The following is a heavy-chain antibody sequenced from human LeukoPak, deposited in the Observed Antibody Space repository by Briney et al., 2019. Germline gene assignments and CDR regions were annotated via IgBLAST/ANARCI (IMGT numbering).Heavy chain of an antibody. CDR1: GGTFSSYA. V-gene: IGHV1-69*05. Sequence: VASVKVSCKASGGTFSSYAISWVRQAPGQELEWMGGIIPIFGTANYAQKFQGRVTITTDESTSTAYMELSSLRSEDTAVYYCARNRKDDYYYYYYMDVWGKGTTVTVSS. CDR3: ARNRKDDYYYYYYMDV. CDR2: IIPIFGTA. J-gene: IGHJ6*03. D-gene: IGHD1-1*01.